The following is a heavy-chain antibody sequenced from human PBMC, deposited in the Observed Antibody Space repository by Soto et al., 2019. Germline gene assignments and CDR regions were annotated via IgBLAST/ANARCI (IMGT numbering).Heavy chain of an antibody. CDR1: GFSFDDYA. V-gene: IGHV3-9*01. D-gene: IGHD2-8*02. CDR3: AKSTGGTANGMGV. Sequence: EVQVVESGGGLVQPGRSLRLSCAASGFSFDDYAMHWVRQAPGKGLEWVSGISWNSGTIGYADSVKGRFTISRDNAKNSLYLQMTGLRAEDTALYYCAKSTGGTANGMGVWGQGTTVTVSS. CDR2: ISWNSGTI. J-gene: IGHJ6*02.